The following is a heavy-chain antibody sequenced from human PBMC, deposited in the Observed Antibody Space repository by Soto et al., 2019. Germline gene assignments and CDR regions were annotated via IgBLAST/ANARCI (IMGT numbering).Heavy chain of an antibody. Sequence: SETLSLTCTVSGDSISSYYRSWIRQPPGKGLEWIGYIYYSGSTNYNPSLKSRVTISVDTSKNQFSLKLSSVTAADTAVYYCARAHKNDFTFSIFGVVITPGWFDPWGQGTLVTVSS. D-gene: IGHD3-3*01. V-gene: IGHV4-59*01. CDR3: ARAHKNDFTFSIFGVVITPGWFDP. J-gene: IGHJ5*02. CDR1: GDSISSYY. CDR2: IYYSGST.